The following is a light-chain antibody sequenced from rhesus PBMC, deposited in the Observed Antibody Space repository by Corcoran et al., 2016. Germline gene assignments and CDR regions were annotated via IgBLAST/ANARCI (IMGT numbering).Light chain of an antibody. Sequence: EIVLTQSPATLSLSPGERATLSCRASQSASSSLAWYQQKPGPVPMLLIYGASSRATGIPERFSGRGCVTDVTLTISSLEPEDFAVYYCQQYSNWPHLTFGGGTKVEIK. J-gene: IGKJ4*01. CDR1: QSASSS. CDR3: QQYSNWPHLT. CDR2: GAS. V-gene: IGKV3-42*03.